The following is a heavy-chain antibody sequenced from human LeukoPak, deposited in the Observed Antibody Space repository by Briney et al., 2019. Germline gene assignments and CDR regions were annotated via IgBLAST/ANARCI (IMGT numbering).Heavy chain of an antibody. Sequence: GASVKVSCKASGYSFTGYYMHWVRQAPGQGLEWMGGIIPIFGTANYAQKFQGRVTITADESTSTAYMELSSLRSEDTAVYYCARGGGVVVLQHWGQGTLVTVSS. D-gene: IGHD3-22*01. V-gene: IGHV1-69*13. CDR1: GYSFTGYY. J-gene: IGHJ1*01. CDR3: ARGGGVVVLQH. CDR2: IIPIFGTA.